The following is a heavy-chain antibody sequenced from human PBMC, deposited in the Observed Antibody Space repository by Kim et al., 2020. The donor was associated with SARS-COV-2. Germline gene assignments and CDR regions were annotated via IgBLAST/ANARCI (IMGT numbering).Heavy chain of an antibody. J-gene: IGHJ4*02. CDR2: IYPGDSDT. Sequence: GESLKISCKGSGYTFSSYWIGWVRQMPGKGLEWMGIIYPGDSDTKYSPSFQGQVTISADKSFSIAYLQWSSLKASDTAIYYCARRSNWNYDYWGQGTLVT. D-gene: IGHD1-7*01. CDR1: GYTFSSYW. V-gene: IGHV5-51*01. CDR3: ARRSNWNYDY.